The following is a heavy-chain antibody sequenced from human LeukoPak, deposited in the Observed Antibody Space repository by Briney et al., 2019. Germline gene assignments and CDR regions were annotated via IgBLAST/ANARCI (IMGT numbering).Heavy chain of an antibody. J-gene: IGHJ3*02. CDR3: ARVIRFTMIRGVSDAFDI. CDR2: INPNSGET. D-gene: IGHD3-10*01. Sequence: ASVKVSCKASGYTFTGYYVHWVRQAPGQGLEWMGWINPNSGETNYAQKFQGRVTMTRDTSISTVFMELTSLRSDDRAVYYCARVIRFTMIRGVSDAFDIWGQGTMVTVSS. V-gene: IGHV1-2*02. CDR1: GYTFTGYY.